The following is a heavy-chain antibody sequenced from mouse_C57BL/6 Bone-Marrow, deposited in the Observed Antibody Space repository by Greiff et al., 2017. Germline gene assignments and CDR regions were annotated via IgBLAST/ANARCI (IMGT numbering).Heavy chain of an antibody. CDR3: AKDDYYYGSSYYFDY. V-gene: IGHV1-81*01. CDR2: IYPRIGNT. Sequence: QVQLQQSGAELARPGASVKLSCKASGYTFTSYGISWVKQRTGQGLEWIGEIYPRIGNTDYDEKFKGKATLTADKSSSTAYMELRSLTSEDSAVYFGAKDDYYYGSSYYFDYWGQGTTLTVSS. D-gene: IGHD1-1*01. J-gene: IGHJ2*01. CDR1: GYTFTSYG.